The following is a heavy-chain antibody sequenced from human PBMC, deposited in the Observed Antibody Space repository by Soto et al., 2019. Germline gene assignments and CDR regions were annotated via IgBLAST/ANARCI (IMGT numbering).Heavy chain of an antibody. CDR1: GFTFSSYS. CDR3: ARDGWGGPPEYFAF. D-gene: IGHD3-16*01. V-gene: IGHV3-21*01. Sequence: GGSLRLSCAASGFTFSSYSMNWVRQAPGKGLEWVSSISSSSSYIYYADSVKGRFTISRDNAKNSLYLQMNSLRAEDTAVYYCARDGWGGPPEYFAFWGRGSVVPVSS. J-gene: IGHJ2*01. CDR2: ISSSSSYI.